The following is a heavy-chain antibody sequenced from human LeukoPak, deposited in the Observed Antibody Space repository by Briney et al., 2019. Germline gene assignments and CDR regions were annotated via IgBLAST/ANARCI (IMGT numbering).Heavy chain of an antibody. V-gene: IGHV1-69*04. J-gene: IGHJ6*02. Sequence: SVKVSCKASGGTFTSYAISWVRQAPGQGLEWMGRIIPILGIANYAQKFQGRVTITADKSTSTAYMELSSLRSEDTAVYYCARGTGIVATITDYYYGMDVWGQGTTVTVSS. CDR3: ARGTGIVATITDYYYGMDV. CDR1: GGTFTSYA. CDR2: IIPILGIA. D-gene: IGHD5-12*01.